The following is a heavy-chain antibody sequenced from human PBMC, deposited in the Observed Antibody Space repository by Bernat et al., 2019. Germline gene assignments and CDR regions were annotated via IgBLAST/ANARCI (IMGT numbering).Heavy chain of an antibody. CDR3: ARDYEGELTISGGMDV. CDR2: ISSSGSTI. D-gene: IGHD1-26*01. V-gene: IGHV3-48*03. CDR1: GFTFSSYE. Sequence: EVQLVESGGGLVQPGGSLRLSCAASGFTFSSYEMNWVRQAPGKGLEWVSYISSSGSTIYYADSVKGRFTISRDNAKNSLYRQMNSLRAEDTAVYYCARDYEGELTISGGMDVWGQGTTVTVSS. J-gene: IGHJ6*02.